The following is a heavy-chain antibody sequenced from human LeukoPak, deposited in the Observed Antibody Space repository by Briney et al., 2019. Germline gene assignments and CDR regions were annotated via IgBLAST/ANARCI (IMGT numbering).Heavy chain of an antibody. J-gene: IGHJ4*02. Sequence: GGPLSLSCAASGFTVSSNYMSWVRRPPGRGLEWVSVISGSGGSTYYADTVKGRFTISRDYSKNPLYLQINSLRTEDTAVYYCAKDLHSTADFWSGTAYDYWGQGTLVTVSS. CDR3: AKDLHSTADFWSGTAYDY. D-gene: IGHD3-3*01. CDR1: GFTVSSNY. V-gene: IGHV3-23*01. CDR2: ISGSGGST.